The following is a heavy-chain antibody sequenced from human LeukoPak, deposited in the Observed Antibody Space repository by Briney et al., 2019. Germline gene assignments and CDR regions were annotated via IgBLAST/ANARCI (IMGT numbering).Heavy chain of an antibody. D-gene: IGHD4-17*01. V-gene: IGHV3-23*01. Sequence: PGGSLRLSCEASGFTFNSYGMSLVRQAPGKGLEWVSAIGGSGATTYYADSVKGRFTISRDNSKNTLYLQMNSLRADDTAVYYCAKRHGPTYGDFDYWGQGTLVTVSS. CDR2: IGGSGATT. CDR1: GFTFNSYG. CDR3: AKRHGPTYGDFDY. J-gene: IGHJ4*02.